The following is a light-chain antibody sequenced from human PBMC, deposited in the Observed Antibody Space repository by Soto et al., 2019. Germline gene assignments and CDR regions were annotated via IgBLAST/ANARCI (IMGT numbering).Light chain of an antibody. J-gene: IGKJ1*01. CDR1: QSVPSR. Sequence: EIVMTQSPATLSVSPGEDVTLSCRASQSVPSRIAWYQQKPGQAPSLLIYGASSRATGIPDRFSGSGSGTDFTRTISRLEPEDFAVYYCQQYGSSSWTFGQGTKVEIK. V-gene: IGKV3-20*01. CDR2: GAS. CDR3: QQYGSSSWT.